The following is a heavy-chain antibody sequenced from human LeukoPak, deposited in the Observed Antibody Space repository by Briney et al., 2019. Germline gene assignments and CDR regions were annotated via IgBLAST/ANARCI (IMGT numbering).Heavy chain of an antibody. D-gene: IGHD6-19*01. J-gene: IGHJ6*02. V-gene: IGHV3-7*04. CDR2: IKPDGSGQ. CDR1: GFTFSSYW. Sequence: GGSLRFSCAASGFTFSSYWMAWVRQAPGKGLEWVANIKPDGSGQYYVDSLKGRFTISRDNAENSLYLQMNSLRAEDTAVYYCARAAVAAPGDVWGQGTTVTVSS. CDR3: ARAAVAAPGDV.